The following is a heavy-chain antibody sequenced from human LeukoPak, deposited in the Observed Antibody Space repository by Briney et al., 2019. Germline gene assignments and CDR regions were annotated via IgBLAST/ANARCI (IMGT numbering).Heavy chain of an antibody. Sequence: PGGSLRLSCAASGFTFSNYAMHWVRQAPGKGLEWVAVISYDGGNEYYADSVKGRFTISRDNSKNTHYLQMNSLRAEDTAVYFCARGGRITIFGTLIDYWGQGTLVTVSS. V-gene: IGHV3-30*04. J-gene: IGHJ4*02. CDR1: GFTFSNYA. CDR3: ARGGRITIFGTLIDY. CDR2: ISYDGGNE. D-gene: IGHD3-3*01.